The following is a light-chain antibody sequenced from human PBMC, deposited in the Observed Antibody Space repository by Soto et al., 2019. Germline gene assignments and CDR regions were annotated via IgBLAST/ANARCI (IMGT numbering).Light chain of an antibody. CDR3: QQRASWPPFT. V-gene: IGKV3-11*01. CDR2: DAF. J-gene: IGKJ4*01. CDR1: ENIRTS. Sequence: EVILTQFPATLSMSPGESATLSCRASENIRTSLAWYQHRPGQPPRLLIYDAFNRATGIPPRFSGGGSGTAFTLTISGLEPEDFAVYYCQQRASWPPFTFGGGTKVEIK.